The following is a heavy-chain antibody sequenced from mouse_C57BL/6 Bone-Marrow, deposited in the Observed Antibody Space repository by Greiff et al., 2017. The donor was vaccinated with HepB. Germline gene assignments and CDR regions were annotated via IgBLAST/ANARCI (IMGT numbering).Heavy chain of an antibody. J-gene: IGHJ2*01. D-gene: IGHD1-1*01. Sequence: QVQLQHSGAELVRPGTSVKVSCKASGYAFTNYLIEWVKQRPGQGLEWIGVINPGSGGTNYNEKFKGKATLTADKSSSTAYMQLSSLTSEDSAVYFCARGDYYGSSLDYWGQGTTLTVSS. V-gene: IGHV1-54*01. CDR3: ARGDYYGSSLDY. CDR1: GYAFTNYL. CDR2: INPGSGGT.